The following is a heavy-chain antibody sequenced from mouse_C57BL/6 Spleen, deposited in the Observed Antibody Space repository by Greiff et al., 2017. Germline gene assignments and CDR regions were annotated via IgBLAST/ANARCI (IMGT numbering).Heavy chain of an antibody. CDR1: GYTFTDYN. CDR2: INPNNGGT. V-gene: IGHV1-18*01. D-gene: IGHD2-5*01. J-gene: IGHJ3*01. Sequence: EVQLQQSGPELVKPGASVKIPCKASGYTFTDYNMDWVKQSHGKSLEWIGDINPNNGGTNYNQKFKGKATLTVDKSSSTAYMELRSLTSEDTAVYYCARGGYYYSNSWFAYWGQGTLVTVSA. CDR3: ARGGYYYSNSWFAY.